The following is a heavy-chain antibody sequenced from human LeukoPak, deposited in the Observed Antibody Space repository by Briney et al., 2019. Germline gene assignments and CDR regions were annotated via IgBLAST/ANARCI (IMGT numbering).Heavy chain of an antibody. CDR1: GYTLTELS. CDR2: FDPEDGET. V-gene: IGHV1-24*01. CDR3: ATWVTMITWFDP. D-gene: IGHD3-16*01. Sequence: ASVTVSCKVSGYTLTELSMLWVRQAPGKGLEWMGGFDPEDGETIYAQKFQGRVTMTEDTSTDTAYMELSSLRSEDTAVYYCATWVTMITWFDPWGQGTLVTVSS. J-gene: IGHJ5*02.